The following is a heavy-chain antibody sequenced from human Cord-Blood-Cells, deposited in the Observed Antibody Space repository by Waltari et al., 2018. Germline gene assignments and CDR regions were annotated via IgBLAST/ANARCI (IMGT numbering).Heavy chain of an antibody. D-gene: IGHD6-13*01. Sequence: QVQLVESGGGVVQPGRSLRLSCAASGFTFSSYGMHWVRQAPGKGLEVVAVIWYDGSNKYYADSVKGRFTISRDNSKNTLYLQMNSLRAEDTAVYYCARGGRSSSWYPLGYWGQGTLVTVSS. J-gene: IGHJ4*02. CDR2: IWYDGSNK. CDR3: ARGGRSSSWYPLGY. CDR1: GFTFSSYG. V-gene: IGHV3-33*01.